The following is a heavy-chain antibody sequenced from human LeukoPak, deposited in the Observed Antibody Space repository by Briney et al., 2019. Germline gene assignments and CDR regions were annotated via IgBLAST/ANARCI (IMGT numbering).Heavy chain of an antibody. J-gene: IGHJ4*02. D-gene: IGHD3-22*01. Sequence: GGSLRLSCAASGFTVDSNYLSWVRQAPGKGLEWVSTIYTGGNTYYAASVKGRFTISRDFSKNTVFLHMNSLRAEDTATYYCARGDDSGYYDYFDYWGQGALVTVSS. CDR3: ARGDDSGYYDYFDY. CDR1: GFTVDSNY. V-gene: IGHV3-53*01. CDR2: IYTGGNT.